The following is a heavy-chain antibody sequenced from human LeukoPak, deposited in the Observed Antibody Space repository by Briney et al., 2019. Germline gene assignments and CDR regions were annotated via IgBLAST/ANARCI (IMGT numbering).Heavy chain of an antibody. CDR2: ISGSGGST. V-gene: IGHV3-23*01. CDR1: GFTFSCYG. CDR3: AKETSTYSSGSFDY. Sequence: PGGTLRLSCAASGFTFSCYGMSWVRQAPGQGLEWVSAISGSGGSTYYADSVKGRFTISRDNSKNTLYLQMNSLRAEDTAVYYCAKETSTYSSGSFDYWGRGTLVTVSS. D-gene: IGHD6-19*01. J-gene: IGHJ4*02.